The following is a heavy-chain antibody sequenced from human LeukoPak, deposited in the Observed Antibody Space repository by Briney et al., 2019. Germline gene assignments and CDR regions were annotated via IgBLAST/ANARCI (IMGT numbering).Heavy chain of an antibody. Sequence: NPSQTLSLTCTVSGYAIISGGFSWNWIRQPPGKGLEWIGCIYDRGPAHYNPSLKSRFTISVDRPKNQFFLNVTSLTAADTAVYYCARAPYSLIQLSLVGGVFDIWGQGTMVPVSS. CDR2: IYDRGPA. V-gene: IGHV4-30-2*01. J-gene: IGHJ3*02. D-gene: IGHD5-18*01. CDR1: GYAIISGGFS. CDR3: ARAPYSLIQLSLVGGVFDI.